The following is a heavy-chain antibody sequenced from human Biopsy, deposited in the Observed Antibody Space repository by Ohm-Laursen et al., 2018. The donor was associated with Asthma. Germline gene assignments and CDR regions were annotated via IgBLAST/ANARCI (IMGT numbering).Heavy chain of an antibody. V-gene: IGHV1-69*13. CDR3: ARKAGSCISRSCYSLDF. CDR2: HNSVFGTT. D-gene: IGHD2-15*01. Sequence: ASVKVSCKSLGGTFNTYVIGWVRQAPGQGLEWMGGHNSVFGTTPYPQKFQDRVTITADDSTSTVYMELSSLRSGDPAVYYCARKAGSCISRSCYSLDFWGQGTLVTVSS. J-gene: IGHJ4*02. CDR1: GGTFNTYV.